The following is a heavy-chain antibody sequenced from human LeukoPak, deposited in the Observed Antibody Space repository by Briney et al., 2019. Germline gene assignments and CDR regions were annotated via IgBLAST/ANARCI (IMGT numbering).Heavy chain of an antibody. CDR2: IFYSGST. J-gene: IGHJ4*02. Sequence: SETLSLTCTVSGGSISTSNYYWGWIRQPPGKGLEWIGNIFYSGSTYYSPSLRSRVTISVDTSKNQFSLKLSSVTAADTAVYYCARDEQWLVPNYWGQGTLVTVSS. D-gene: IGHD6-19*01. V-gene: IGHV4-39*07. CDR3: ARDEQWLVPNY. CDR1: GGSISTSNYY.